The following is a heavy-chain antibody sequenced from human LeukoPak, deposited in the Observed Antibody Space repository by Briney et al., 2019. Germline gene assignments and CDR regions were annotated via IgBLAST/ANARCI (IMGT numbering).Heavy chain of an antibody. D-gene: IGHD3-10*01. CDR3: ARDSITMVRGVKTNYYYFDY. CDR1: GDSVSSNSAA. V-gene: IGHV6-1*01. J-gene: IGHJ4*02. CDR2: TYYKSKWYN. Sequence: SQTLSLTCAISGDSVSSNSAAWNWIRQSPSRGLEWLGRTYYKSKWYNDYAVSVKSRITVNPDTSKNQFSLQLNSVTPEDTAVYYCARDSITMVRGVKTNYYYFDYWGQGTLVTVSS.